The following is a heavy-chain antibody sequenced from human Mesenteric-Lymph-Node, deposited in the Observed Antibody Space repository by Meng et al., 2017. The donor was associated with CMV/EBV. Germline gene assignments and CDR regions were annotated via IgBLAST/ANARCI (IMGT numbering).Heavy chain of an antibody. D-gene: IGHD2-2*01. CDR3: ARGGGTSCFG. CDR2: ISGSGGSE. J-gene: IGHJ1*01. V-gene: IGHV3-23*01. Sequence: GESLKISCAASGFTFSSYALSWVRQGPGKGLEWVSTISGSGGSEYYADSVKGRFTMSRDNSKNTLYLQMNSLGAEDTAVYYCARGGGTSCFGWGQGTLVTVSS. CDR1: GFTFSSYA.